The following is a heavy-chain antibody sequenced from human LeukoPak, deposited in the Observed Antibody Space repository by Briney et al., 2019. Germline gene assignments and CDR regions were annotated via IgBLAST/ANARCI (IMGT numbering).Heavy chain of an antibody. J-gene: IGHJ6*03. CDR2: INHSGST. Sequence: LSETLSLTCAVYGGSFSGYYWSWIRQPPGKGLEWIGEINHSGSTNYNPSLKSRVTISVDTSKNQFSLKLSSVTAADTAVYYCARGVATTPYYYYYYMDVWGKGTTVTVSS. CDR3: ARGVATTPYYYYYYMDV. V-gene: IGHV4-34*01. CDR1: GGSFSGYY. D-gene: IGHD5-24*01.